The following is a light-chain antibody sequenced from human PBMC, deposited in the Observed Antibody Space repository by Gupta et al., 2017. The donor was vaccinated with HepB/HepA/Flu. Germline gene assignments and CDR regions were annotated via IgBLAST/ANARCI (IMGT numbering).Light chain of an antibody. CDR1: QSVSTS. V-gene: IGKV3-15*01. CDR2: GAY. J-gene: IGKJ1*01. CDR3: QQYNNWPPWT. Sequence: EIVMTQSPATLSVSPGERATLSCRASQSVSTSLAWYQQRPGQAPRLLIYGAYTRASGTPARFSGSGSGTEFTLTISSLQFEDFAVYYCQQYNNWPPWTFGQGTEVEIK.